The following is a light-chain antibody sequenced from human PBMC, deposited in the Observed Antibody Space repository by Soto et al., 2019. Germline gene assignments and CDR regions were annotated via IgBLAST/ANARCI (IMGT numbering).Light chain of an antibody. CDR1: SGHSNYA. Sequence: QSVLTQSPSASASLGASVKLTCTLSSGHSNYAIAWHQQQSEKGPRYLMKLNSDGSPSKGDGIPDRFSGSSSVAERYLTISSLQSEDEADYYCQTLGSGIVVFGVGTKLAFL. J-gene: IGLJ2*01. CDR2: LNSDGSP. CDR3: QTLGSGIVV. V-gene: IGLV4-69*01.